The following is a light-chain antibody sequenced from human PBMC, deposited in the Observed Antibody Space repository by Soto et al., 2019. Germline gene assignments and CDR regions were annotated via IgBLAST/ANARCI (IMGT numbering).Light chain of an antibody. CDR1: SSDVGGYNY. CDR3: SAYTSSNTAV. V-gene: IGLV2-14*01. J-gene: IGLJ2*01. CDR2: DVT. Sequence: QSALTQPASVSGSPGQSITISCTGTSSDVGGYNYVSWYQQHPGKVPKLMIYDVTNRPSGVSNRFSGSKSGNTASLTISGLQAEDEGDYYCSAYTSSNTAVFGGGTKVTVL.